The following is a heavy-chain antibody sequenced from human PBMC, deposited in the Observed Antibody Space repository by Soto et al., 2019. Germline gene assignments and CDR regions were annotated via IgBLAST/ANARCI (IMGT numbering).Heavy chain of an antibody. V-gene: IGHV3-23*01. D-gene: IGHD2-2*01. CDR2: ITGSSEIT. CDR1: GFTLSDYA. Sequence: EAQLLESGGDLVQPGGSLRLSCAASGFTLSDYAMTWVRQAPGKGLEWVSGITGSSEITYYADSVKGRFTTSRDNSKNTGSLQMNGLRAEDSAIYYCARDCARTSCSVWKLWGQGTLVTVSP. J-gene: IGHJ4*02. CDR3: ARDCARTSCSVWKL.